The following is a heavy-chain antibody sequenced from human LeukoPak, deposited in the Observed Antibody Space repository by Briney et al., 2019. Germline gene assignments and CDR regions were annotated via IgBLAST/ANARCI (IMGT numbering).Heavy chain of an antibody. D-gene: IGHD2/OR15-2a*01. CDR3: ARESLWGLDY. V-gene: IGHV4-61*08. J-gene: IGHJ4*02. CDR1: GGSISSGGYS. Sequence: SETLSLTCAVSGGSISSGGYSWSWIRQPPGKGLEWIGYIYYSGGTNYNPSLKSRVTMSVDTSKNQFSLKVSSVTAADTAFYYCARESLWGLDYWGQGTLVTVSS. CDR2: IYYSGGT.